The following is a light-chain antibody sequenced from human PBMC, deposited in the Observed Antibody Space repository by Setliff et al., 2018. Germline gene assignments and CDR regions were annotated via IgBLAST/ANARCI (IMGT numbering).Light chain of an antibody. CDR3: QSYDSSLSGSV. CDR1: SSNIGAGYD. CDR2: GNS. V-gene: IGLV1-40*01. Sequence: VLTQPPSVSGAPGQRVTISCTGSSSNIGAGYDVHWYQQLPGTAPKLLIYGNSNRPSGVPDRFSGSKSGTSASLAITGLQAEDEADYYCQSYDSSLSGSVFGGGTQLTVL. J-gene: IGLJ3*02.